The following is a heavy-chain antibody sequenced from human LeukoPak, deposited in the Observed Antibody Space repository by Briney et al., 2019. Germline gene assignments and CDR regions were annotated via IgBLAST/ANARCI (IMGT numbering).Heavy chain of an antibody. D-gene: IGHD5-18*01. CDR2: INSDGSST. J-gene: IGHJ4*02. V-gene: IGHV3-74*01. CDR3: ARKAGGYSYGPLDY. Sequence: GGSLRLSCAASGFTFSSYWMHWVRQAPGKGLVWVSRINSDGSSTSYADSVKGRFTISRDNAKNTLYLQMNSLRAEGTAVYYCARKAGGYSYGPLDYWGQGTLVTVSS. CDR1: GFTFSSYW.